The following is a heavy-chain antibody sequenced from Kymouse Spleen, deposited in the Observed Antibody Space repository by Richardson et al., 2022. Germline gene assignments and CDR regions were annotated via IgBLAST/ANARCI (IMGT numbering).Heavy chain of an antibody. CDR3: AKEAVANWGFDY. CDR1: GGSISSSSYY. J-gene: IGHJ4*02. Sequence: QLQLQESGPGLVKPSETLSLTCTVSGGSISSSSYYWGWIRQPPGKGLEWIGSIYYSGSTYYNPSLKSRVTISVDTSKNQFSLKLSSVTAADTAVYYCAKEAVANWGFDYWGQGTLVTVSS. V-gene: IGHV4-39*01. CDR2: IYYSGST. D-gene: IGHD7-27*02.